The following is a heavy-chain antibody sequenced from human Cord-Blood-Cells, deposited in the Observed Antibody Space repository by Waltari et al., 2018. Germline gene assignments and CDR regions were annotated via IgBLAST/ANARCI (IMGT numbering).Heavy chain of an antibody. CDR1: GFTFDDYA. CDR3: AKGAAAGNWFDP. V-gene: IGHV3-43D*03. CDR2: NSWDGGST. D-gene: IGHD6-13*01. Sequence: EVQLVESGGVVVQPGGSLRLSCAASGFTFDDYAMHWVRQAPGKGRESVSINSWDGGSTYYADSVKGRLPISRDNSKTSLYLQMNSLRAEDTALYYCAKGAAAGNWFDPWGQGTLVTVSS. J-gene: IGHJ5*02.